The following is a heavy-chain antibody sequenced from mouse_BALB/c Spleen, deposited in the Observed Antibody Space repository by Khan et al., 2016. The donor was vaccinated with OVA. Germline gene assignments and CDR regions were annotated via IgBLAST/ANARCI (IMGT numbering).Heavy chain of an antibody. Sequence: QMQLEESGPGLVAPSQNLSITCTVSGFSLTDYGVNWVRQPPGKGLEWLGMIWGDGSTDYNSALKSRLSISKDNSKSQVFLKMNSLQTDDTARFYCAKELRRGGFAYWGQGTLVTVSA. CDR3: AKELRRGGFAY. D-gene: IGHD1-2*01. J-gene: IGHJ3*01. V-gene: IGHV2-6-7*01. CDR1: GFSLTDYG. CDR2: IWGDGST.